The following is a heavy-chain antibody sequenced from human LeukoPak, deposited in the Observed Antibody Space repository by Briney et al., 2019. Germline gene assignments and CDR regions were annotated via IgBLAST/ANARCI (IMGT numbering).Heavy chain of an antibody. D-gene: IGHD5-24*01. Sequence: GGSLRLSYAASGFTFSSYAMSWVRQAPGKGLEWVSAISGSGGSTYYADSVKGRFTISRDNSKNTLYLQMNSLRAEDTAVYYCARGGGDGYNENFLSFFDYWGQGTLVTVSS. J-gene: IGHJ4*02. CDR1: GFTFSSYA. CDR3: ARGGGDGYNENFLSFFDY. V-gene: IGHV3-23*01. CDR2: ISGSGGST.